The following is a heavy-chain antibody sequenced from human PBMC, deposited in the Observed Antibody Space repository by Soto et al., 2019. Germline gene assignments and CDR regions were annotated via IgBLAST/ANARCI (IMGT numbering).Heavy chain of an antibody. CDR1: GYTFTSSD. CDR3: AIYAGRGRITDLSY. J-gene: IGHJ4*02. CDR2: ISAYNGNT. V-gene: IGHV1-18*04. Sequence: ASVKVSCKASGYTFTSSDISWVRQAPGQGLEWMGWISAYNGNTDYAQKLQGRVTMTTDTSTSTAYMELRSLRSDDTAVYWCAIYAGRGRITDLSYWGQGTLGSVS. D-gene: IGHD3-10*01.